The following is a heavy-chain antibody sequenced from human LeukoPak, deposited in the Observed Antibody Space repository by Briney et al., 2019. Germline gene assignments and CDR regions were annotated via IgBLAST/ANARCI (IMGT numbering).Heavy chain of an antibody. CDR2: INPNSGGT. Sequence: GASVKVYCKASGYTFTGYYMHWVRQAPGQGLEWMGWINPNSGGTNYAQKFQGRVTMTRDTSISTAYMELSRLRSDDTAVYYCARGIKEGYSYGFHAFDIWGQGTMVTVSS. J-gene: IGHJ3*02. CDR1: GYTFTGYY. CDR3: ARGIKEGYSYGFHAFDI. V-gene: IGHV1-2*02. D-gene: IGHD5-18*01.